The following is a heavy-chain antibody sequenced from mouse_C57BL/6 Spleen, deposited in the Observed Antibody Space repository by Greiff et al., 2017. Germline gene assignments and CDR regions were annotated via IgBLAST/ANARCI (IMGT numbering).Heavy chain of an antibody. J-gene: IGHJ2*01. CDR2: INPGSGGT. V-gene: IGHV1-54*01. CDR1: GYAFTNYL. D-gene: IGHD1-1*01. CDR3: ARSGASSSPFDY. Sequence: QVQLQQSGAELVRPGTSVQVSCKASGYAFTNYLIAWVKQRPGQGLEWIGVINPGSGGTNYNEQFKGKATLTADKSSSTAYMQLSSLTSEDSAVYFCARSGASSSPFDYWGQGTTLTVSS.